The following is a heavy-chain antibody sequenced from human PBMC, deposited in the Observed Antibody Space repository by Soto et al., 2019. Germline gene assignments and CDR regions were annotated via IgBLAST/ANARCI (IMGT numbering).Heavy chain of an antibody. D-gene: IGHD3-22*01. J-gene: IGHJ4*02. CDR3: TRFATYYDSSGFLY. Sequence: PGGSLRLSCVVSGFTFSSSWMHWVRQGPGKGLVWVSRMNPDGSAINYADSVKGRFTTSRDNAKNILYLQMNSLTAEDTAVYYCTRFATYYDSSGFLYWGQGTLVTVSS. CDR2: MNPDGSAI. V-gene: IGHV3-74*01. CDR1: GFTFSSSW.